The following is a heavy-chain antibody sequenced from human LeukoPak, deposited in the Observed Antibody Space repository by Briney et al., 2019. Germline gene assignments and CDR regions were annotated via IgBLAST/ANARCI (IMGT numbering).Heavy chain of an antibody. CDR1: GFTFSTYA. V-gene: IGHV3-66*01. CDR3: ARDHYGLTSYPNP. Sequence: PGGSLRLSCAASGFTFSTYAMHWVRQAPGKGLEWVSVIFTNGNTKYADSVKGRFTISRDNSKNMLYLQMNSLRAEDTAVYYCARDHYGLTSYPNPWGQGTLVTVSS. CDR2: IFTNGNT. D-gene: IGHD3-10*01. J-gene: IGHJ5*02.